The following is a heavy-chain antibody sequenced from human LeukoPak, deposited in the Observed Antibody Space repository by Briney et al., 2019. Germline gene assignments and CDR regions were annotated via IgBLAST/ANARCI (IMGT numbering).Heavy chain of an antibody. V-gene: IGHV1-18*04. CDR3: GRDYYYGTSAPYNFGIDV. Sequence: ASVKVSCEASGYTLTKYGISWVRQAPGPGPELMGWISGYNGNTNYAQKFQVRVTMTTDTSTSKAYMELRDLKSDDTAVYYCGRDYYYGTSAPYNFGIDVWGQGTTVTVSS. J-gene: IGHJ6*02. CDR2: ISGYNGNT. D-gene: IGHD3-10*01. CDR1: GYTLTKYG.